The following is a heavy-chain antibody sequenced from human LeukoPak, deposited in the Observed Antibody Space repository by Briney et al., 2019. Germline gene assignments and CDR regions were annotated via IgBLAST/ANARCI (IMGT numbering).Heavy chain of an antibody. V-gene: IGHV3-48*03. J-gene: IGHJ4*02. CDR3: AREVAEDSYDSGGYLDY. CDR2: ISGSGSSV. D-gene: IGHD3-22*01. CDR1: GFTFSSYE. Sequence: PGGSLRLSCAASGFTFSSYEMNWVRQAPGKGLEWVSYISGSGSSVHYEDYLRGRFTVSRDNARNVMYLKMHSLRVEDTAVYYCAREVAEDSYDSGGYLDYWGQGTLVTVSS.